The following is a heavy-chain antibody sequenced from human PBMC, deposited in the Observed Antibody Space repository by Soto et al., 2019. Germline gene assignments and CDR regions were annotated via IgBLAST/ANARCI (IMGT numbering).Heavy chain of an antibody. D-gene: IGHD1-1*01. CDR2: TYYRSKWYN. V-gene: IGHV6-1*01. CDR1: GDSVSSNNAA. Sequence: SQTLSLTCAISGDSVSSNNAAWNWIRQSPSRGLEWLGRTYYRSKWYNDYAVSVKSRITINPDTSKNQYSLQLNSVTPEDTAVYYCSREAGRYYYYAMDVWGQGTTVTVSS. J-gene: IGHJ6*02. CDR3: SREAGRYYYYAMDV.